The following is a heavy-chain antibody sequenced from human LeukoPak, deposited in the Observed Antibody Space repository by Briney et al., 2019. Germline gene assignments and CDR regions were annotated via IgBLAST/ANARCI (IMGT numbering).Heavy chain of an antibody. CDR1: GFTFSSYS. Sequence: GGSLRLSCAASGFTFSSYSMNWVRQAPGKGLEWVSSISSSSSYIYYADSVKGRLTISRDNAKNSLYLQMNSLRAEDTAVYYCARGAPGLHNWFDPWGQGTLVTVSS. CDR2: ISSSSSYI. D-gene: IGHD5/OR15-5a*01. CDR3: ARGAPGLHNWFDP. J-gene: IGHJ5*02. V-gene: IGHV3-21*01.